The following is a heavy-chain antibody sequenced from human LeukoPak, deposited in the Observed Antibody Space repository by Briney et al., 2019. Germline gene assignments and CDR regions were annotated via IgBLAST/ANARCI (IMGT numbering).Heavy chain of an antibody. CDR1: GFTFSSYA. CDR2: ISGSGGST. D-gene: IGHD6-13*01. CDR3: AKGGQQLVPAFDY. Sequence: GGSLRLSCEGSGFTFSSYAMSWVRQAPGKGLEWVSAISGSGGSTYYADSVKGRFTISRDNSKNTLYLQMNSLRAEDTAVYYCAKGGQQLVPAFDYWGQGTLVTVSS. J-gene: IGHJ4*02. V-gene: IGHV3-23*01.